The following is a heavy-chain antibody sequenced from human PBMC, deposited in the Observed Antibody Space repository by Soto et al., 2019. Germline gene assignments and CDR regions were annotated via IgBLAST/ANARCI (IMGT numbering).Heavy chain of an antibody. Sequence: QVQLQESGPGLVKPSQTLSLPCTVSGGSISSGGYYWSWIRQHPGKGLEWIGYIYYSGSTYYNPSLKSRVTISVDTSKNQFSLKLSSVTAADTSVYYCARGLRWHSYYGMDVWGQGTTVTVSS. D-gene: IGHD4-17*01. CDR2: IYYSGST. J-gene: IGHJ6*02. CDR1: GGSISSGGYY. V-gene: IGHV4-31*03. CDR3: ARGLRWHSYYGMDV.